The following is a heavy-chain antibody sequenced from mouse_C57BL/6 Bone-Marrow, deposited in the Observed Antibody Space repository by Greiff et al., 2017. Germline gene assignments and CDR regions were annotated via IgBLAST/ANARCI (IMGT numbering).Heavy chain of an antibody. CDR2: IDPEDGDT. CDR1: GFNIKDYY. J-gene: IGHJ4*01. Sequence: DVKLQESGAELVRPGASVKLSCTASGFNIKDYYMHWVKQRPEQGLEWIGRIDPEDGDTEYAPKFQGKATMTADTSSNTAYLQLSSLTSEDTAVYYCRWLLYAMDYWGQGTSVTVSS. V-gene: IGHV14-1*01. D-gene: IGHD2-3*01. CDR3: RWLLYAMDY.